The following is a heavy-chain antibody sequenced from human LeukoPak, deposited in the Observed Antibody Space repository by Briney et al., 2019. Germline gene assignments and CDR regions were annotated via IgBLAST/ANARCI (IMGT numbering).Heavy chain of an antibody. CDR3: VREPSYTGTWWYPDL. CDR1: GFTFSSYD. D-gene: IGHD1-14*01. Sequence: GGSLRLSCVASGFTFSSYDMHWVRQATGKGLEWISAIDPAGNTWYSDSVKGRFTVSRENAKSSLFLQMNGLRAADTAVYYCVREPSYTGTWWYPDLWGRGTLVTVSS. V-gene: IGHV3-13*01. J-gene: IGHJ2*01. CDR2: IDPAGNT.